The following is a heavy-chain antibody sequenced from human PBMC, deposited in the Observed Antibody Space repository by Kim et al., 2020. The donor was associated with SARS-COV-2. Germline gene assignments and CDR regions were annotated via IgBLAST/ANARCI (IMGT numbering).Heavy chain of an antibody. CDR2: ISGSGGST. V-gene: IGHV3-23*01. CDR3: AKIGGRSWFGGGSGDAF. Sequence: GGSLRLSCAASGFTFSSYALTWVRQAPGKGLEWVSAISGSGGSTNYADSVKGRFTISRDSSENTLYLQMISLRVEDTAVYYCAKIGGRSWFGGGSGDAF. D-gene: IGHD3-16*01. J-gene: IGHJ3*01. CDR1: GFTFSSYA.